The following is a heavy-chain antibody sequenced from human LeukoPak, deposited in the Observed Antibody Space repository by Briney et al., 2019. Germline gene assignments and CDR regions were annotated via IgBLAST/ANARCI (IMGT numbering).Heavy chain of an antibody. Sequence: ASVKVSCKASGYTFTGYYMHWVRQAPGQGLEWMGWINPNSGGTNYAQKFQGRVTMTRDTSISTAYMELSRLRSDDTAVYYCARGQVVRGVITHYYYYYYMDVWGKGTTVTISS. D-gene: IGHD3-10*01. CDR3: ARGQVVRGVITHYYYYYYMDV. V-gene: IGHV1-2*02. CDR2: INPNSGGT. J-gene: IGHJ6*03. CDR1: GYTFTGYY.